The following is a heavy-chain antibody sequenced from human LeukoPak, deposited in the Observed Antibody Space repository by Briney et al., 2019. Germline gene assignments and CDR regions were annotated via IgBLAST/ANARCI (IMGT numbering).Heavy chain of an antibody. CDR2: IYYNVST. Sequence: SETLSLTCTVSGVSISSYYWSWIRQPPEKGLEWIGYIYYNVSTNCNTSLKSRVTISVDPSKNQYSLKLTSVTAADTALYYCARGAAGNFDYWGQGTLVTVSS. CDR1: GVSISSYY. D-gene: IGHD3-10*01. V-gene: IGHV4-59*01. CDR3: ARGAAGNFDY. J-gene: IGHJ4*02.